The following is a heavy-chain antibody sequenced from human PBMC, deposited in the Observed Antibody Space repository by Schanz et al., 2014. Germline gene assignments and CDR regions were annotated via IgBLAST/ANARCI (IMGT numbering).Heavy chain of an antibody. CDR1: GFTFTNYA. J-gene: IGHJ4*02. Sequence: DVQLLESGGGLVQPGGSLRLSCAASGFTFTNYAMSWVRRAPGKGLEWVSLISDSGDTAYYADSVKGRFTISRDNFKGALYLQMSSLRAEDTAVYYCAKSLESCPGGRCSRGYFDYWGQGTLVTVSS. CDR3: AKSLESCPGGRCSRGYFDY. D-gene: IGHD2-8*02. V-gene: IGHV3-23*01. CDR2: ISDSGDTA.